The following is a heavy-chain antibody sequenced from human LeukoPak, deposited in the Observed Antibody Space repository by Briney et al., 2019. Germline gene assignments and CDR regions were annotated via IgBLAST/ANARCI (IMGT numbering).Heavy chain of an antibody. CDR1: GFTFSSFA. D-gene: IGHD3-3*01. CDR3: ARVARYDFWSAANWFDP. J-gene: IGHJ5*02. Sequence: GGSLRPSCAASGFTFSSFAMSWVRQAPGKGLEWVSAISGSGGSTYYADSVKGRFTISRDNSKNTLYLQMNSLRAEDTAVYYCARVARYDFWSAANWFDPWGQGTLVTVSS. V-gene: IGHV3-23*01. CDR2: ISGSGGST.